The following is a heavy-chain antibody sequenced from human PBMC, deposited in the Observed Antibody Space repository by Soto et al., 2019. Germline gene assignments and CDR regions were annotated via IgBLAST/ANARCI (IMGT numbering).Heavy chain of an antibody. D-gene: IGHD1-26*01. CDR2: IYYSGST. J-gene: IGHJ4*02. V-gene: IGHV4-31*03. Sequence: TLSLTCTVSGGSISSGGYYWSWIRQHPGKGLEWIGYIYYSGSTYYNPSLKSRVTISVDTSKNQFSLKLSSVTAADTAVYYCARARGPFRGATTNYFDYWGQGTLVTVSS. CDR3: ARARGPFRGATTNYFDY. CDR1: GGSISSGGYY.